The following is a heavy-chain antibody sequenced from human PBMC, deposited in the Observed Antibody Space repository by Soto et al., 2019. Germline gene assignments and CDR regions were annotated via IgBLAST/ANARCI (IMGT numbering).Heavy chain of an antibody. CDR3: ASSHSDYYDSSGFRFTHYDY. J-gene: IGHJ4*02. D-gene: IGHD3-22*01. CDR1: GGTFSSYA. V-gene: IGHV1-69*13. CDR2: IIPIFGTA. Sequence: GASVKVSCKASGGTFSSYAISWVRQAPGQGLEWMGGIIPIFGTANYAQKFQGRVTITADESTSTDYMELSSLRSEDTAVYYCASSHSDYYDSSGFRFTHYDYWGQGTLVTVSS.